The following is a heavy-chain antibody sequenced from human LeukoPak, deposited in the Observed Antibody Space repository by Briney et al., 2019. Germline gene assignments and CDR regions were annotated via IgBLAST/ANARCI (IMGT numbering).Heavy chain of an antibody. CDR2: IYHSGST. CDR3: ARANQLGIFDY. J-gene: IGHJ4*02. CDR1: GYSISSGYY. D-gene: IGHD1-14*01. V-gene: IGHV4-38-2*02. Sequence: SETPSLTCTVSGYSISSGYYWGWIRQPPGKGLEWIGSIYHSGSTYYNPSLKSRVTISVDTSKNQFSLKLSSVTAAGTAVYYCARANQLGIFDYWGQGTLVTVSS.